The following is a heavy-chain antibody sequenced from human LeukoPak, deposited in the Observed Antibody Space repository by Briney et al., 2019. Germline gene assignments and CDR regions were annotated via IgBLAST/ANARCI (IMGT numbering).Heavy chain of an antibody. Sequence: GASVKVSCKASGYTFTGYYMHWVRQAPGQGLAWMGWINPNSGGTNYAQKFQGRVTMTRDTSISTAYMELSRLRSDDTAVYYCARLWWELYHAFDIWGQGTMVTVSS. CDR2: INPNSGGT. CDR3: ARLWWELYHAFDI. D-gene: IGHD1-26*01. J-gene: IGHJ3*02. V-gene: IGHV1-2*02. CDR1: GYTFTGYY.